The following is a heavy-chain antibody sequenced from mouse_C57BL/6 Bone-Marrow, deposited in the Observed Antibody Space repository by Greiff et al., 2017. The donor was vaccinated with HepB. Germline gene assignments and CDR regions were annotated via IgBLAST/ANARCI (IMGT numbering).Heavy chain of an antibody. V-gene: IGHV5-4*01. CDR3: ALITTVVAEDYAMDY. J-gene: IGHJ4*01. CDR1: GFTFSSYA. CDR2: ISDGGSYT. Sequence: EVHLVESGGGLVKPGGSLKLSCAASGFTFSSYAMSWVRQTPEKRLEWVATISDGGSYTYYPDNVKGRFTISRDNAKNNLYLQMSHLKSEDTAMYYCALITTVVAEDYAMDYWGQGTSVTVSS. D-gene: IGHD1-1*01.